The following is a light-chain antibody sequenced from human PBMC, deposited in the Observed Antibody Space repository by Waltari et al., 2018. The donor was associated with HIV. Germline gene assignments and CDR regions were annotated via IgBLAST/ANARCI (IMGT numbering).Light chain of an antibody. V-gene: IGLV1-44*01. CDR3: AAWDDSLNGPHVV. Sequence: QSVLTQPPSASGTPGQRVTISCSGSRSNIGSNTVNWYPHLPGTAPKLLIYSNNQRPSGVPDRFSVSKSGTSASLAISGLQSEDEADYYCAAWDDSLNGPHVVFGGGTKLTVL. CDR1: RSNIGSNT. CDR2: SNN. J-gene: IGLJ2*01.